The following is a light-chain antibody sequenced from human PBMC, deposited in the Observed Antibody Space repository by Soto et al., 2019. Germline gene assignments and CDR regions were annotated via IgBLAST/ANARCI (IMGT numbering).Light chain of an antibody. V-gene: IGKV3-20*01. Sequence: EIVLTQSPGTLSLSPWERATLSCRASQSVSSTYLAWYQQKPGQAPRVLIYGASSRTTGIPDRFSGSGSGTDFTLTISRLEPEDFAVYYCQQYHNSPLTFGQGTKVDIK. CDR2: GAS. J-gene: IGKJ1*01. CDR3: QQYHNSPLT. CDR1: QSVSSTY.